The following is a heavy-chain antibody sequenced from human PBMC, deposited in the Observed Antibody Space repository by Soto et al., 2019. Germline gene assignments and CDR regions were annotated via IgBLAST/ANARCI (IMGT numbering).Heavy chain of an antibody. J-gene: IGHJ3*02. CDR1: GYNFAGYW. V-gene: IGHV5-51*01. CDR3: ARQTIKQLVLPGDAFDI. Sequence: PGESLKISCKGSGYNFAGYWIAWVRQMRGKGLELMGIIYPSDSDTRYRPSFQGQVTISADKSISTAYLQWSSLKASDTAMYYCARQTIKQLVLPGDAFDIWGQGTMVTVSS. CDR2: IYPSDSDT. D-gene: IGHD6-6*01.